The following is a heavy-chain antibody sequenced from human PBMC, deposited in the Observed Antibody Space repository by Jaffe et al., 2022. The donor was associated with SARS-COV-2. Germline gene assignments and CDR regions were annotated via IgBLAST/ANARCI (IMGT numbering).Heavy chain of an antibody. CDR2: INSDGSST. CDR1: GFTFSSYW. Sequence: EVQLVESGGGLVQPGGSLRLSCAASGFTFSSYWMHWVRQAPGKGLVWVSRINSDGSSTSYADSVKGRFTISRDNAKNTLYLQMNSLRAEDTAVYYCARGIPSGYRMNWFDPWGQGTLVTVSS. J-gene: IGHJ5*02. V-gene: IGHV3-74*01. CDR3: ARGIPSGYRMNWFDP. D-gene: IGHD3-22*01.